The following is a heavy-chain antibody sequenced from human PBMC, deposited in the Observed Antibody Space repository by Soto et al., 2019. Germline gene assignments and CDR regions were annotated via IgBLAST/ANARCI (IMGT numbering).Heavy chain of an antibody. CDR3: ARASRLSGGQRASEG. J-gene: IGHJ4*01. CDR2: MHPNNGAT. V-gene: IGHV1-2*02. CDR1: GYTFTDHY. Sequence: ASVKVSCKASGYTFTDHYLLWVRQAPGQGLEWMGWMHPNNGATNFAQKFQGRVTLTRDTSISTAYLELPRLKSDDPAVYFRARASRLSGGQRASEGWRQGSLV. D-gene: IGHD3-16*01.